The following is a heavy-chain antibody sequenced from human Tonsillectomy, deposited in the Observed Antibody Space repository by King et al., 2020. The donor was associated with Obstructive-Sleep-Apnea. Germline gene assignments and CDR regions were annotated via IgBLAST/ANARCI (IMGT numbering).Heavy chain of an antibody. J-gene: IGHJ1*01. CDR1: GFTFSNYA. Sequence: VQLVESGGGVVQPGRSLRLSCAASGFTFSNYAIHWVRQAPGKGLEWVAVISYDGSDKFYADSVKGRFTISRDNSKNTLYLQMNSLRAGDTAIYYCARSNFQWELFSPGAYWGQGTLVTVSS. CDR3: ARSNFQWELFSPGAY. CDR2: ISYDGSDK. V-gene: IGHV3-30*04. D-gene: IGHD1-26*01.